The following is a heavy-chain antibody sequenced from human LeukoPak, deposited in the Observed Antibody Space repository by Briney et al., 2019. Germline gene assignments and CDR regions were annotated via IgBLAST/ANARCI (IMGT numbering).Heavy chain of an antibody. CDR2: IYPGDSDT. CDR1: GYSFTNHW. D-gene: IGHD3-3*01. Sequence: GESLKISCKASGYSFTNHWIGWVRQKPGKGLEWMGIIYPGDSDTTYSPSFQGQVTISADKSISTAYLQWSSLKASDTAMYYCARLLRGRFLSLDYWGQGTLVTVSS. V-gene: IGHV5-51*01. CDR3: ARLLRGRFLSLDY. J-gene: IGHJ4*02.